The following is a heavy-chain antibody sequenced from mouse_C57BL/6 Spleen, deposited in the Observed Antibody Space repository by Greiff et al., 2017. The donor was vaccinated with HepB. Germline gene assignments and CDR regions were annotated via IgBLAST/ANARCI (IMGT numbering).Heavy chain of an antibody. Sequence: QVQLQQPGAELVRPGSSVKLSCKASGYTFTSYWMHWVKQRPIQGLEWIGNIDPSDSETHYNQKFKDKATLTVDKSSSTAYMQLSSLTSEDSAVYYCARYGYYGSRGYFDYWGQGTTLTVSS. CDR2: IDPSDSET. J-gene: IGHJ2*01. CDR1: GYTFTSYW. CDR3: ARYGYYGSRGYFDY. V-gene: IGHV1-52*01. D-gene: IGHD1-1*01.